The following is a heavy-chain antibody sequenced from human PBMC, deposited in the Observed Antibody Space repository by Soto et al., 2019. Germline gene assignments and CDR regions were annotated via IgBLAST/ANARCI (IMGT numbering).Heavy chain of an antibody. J-gene: IGHJ4*02. CDR3: AALGYYYDSNLTPPHDY. V-gene: IGHV1-58*01. D-gene: IGHD3-22*01. CDR1: GFTFTRSA. Sequence: ASVKGSCKASGFTFTRSAVQWVRQARGQRLEWIGWIVVGSGNTNYAQKFQERVTITRDMSTSTAYMELSSLRSEDTAVYYCAALGYYYDSNLTPPHDYWGQGTLVTVSS. CDR2: IVVGSGNT.